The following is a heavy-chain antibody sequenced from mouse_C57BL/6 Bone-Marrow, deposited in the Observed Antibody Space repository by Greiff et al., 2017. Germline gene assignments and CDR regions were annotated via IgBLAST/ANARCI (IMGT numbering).Heavy chain of an antibody. V-gene: IGHV1-63*01. Sequence: VKLMESGAELVRPGTSVNMSCTVSGYTFTNYWKGWAKQRPGPGLVWFGDIYPGGGYNNYNEKFKSKATLPSDQSSSTAYMQFSSLTSEDSAIDYCAGYNSNYWYFDVWGTGTTVTVSS. CDR1: GYTFTNYW. D-gene: IGHD2-5*01. CDR3: AGYNSNYWYFDV. J-gene: IGHJ1*03. CDR2: IYPGGGYN.